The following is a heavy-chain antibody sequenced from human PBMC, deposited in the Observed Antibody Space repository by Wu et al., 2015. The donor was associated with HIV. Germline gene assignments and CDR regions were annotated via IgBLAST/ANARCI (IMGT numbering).Heavy chain of an antibody. CDR3: ARVSPPDV. J-gene: IGHJ6*04. Sequence: QDQLVQSGDEVRKPGASVKVSCKGSGYTFTDYYIHWVRQAPGQGLEWMGWINSKSGGTSYAQKFQGRVTMTRDTSISTVYMELSRLKSDDTAVYYCARVSPPDVWGKGTTVTVSS. CDR1: GYTFTDYY. CDR2: INSKSGGT. V-gene: IGHV1-2*02.